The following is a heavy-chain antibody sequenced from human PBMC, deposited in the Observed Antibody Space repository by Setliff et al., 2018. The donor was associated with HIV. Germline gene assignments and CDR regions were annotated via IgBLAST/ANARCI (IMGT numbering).Heavy chain of an antibody. CDR2: IIPIFGTA. CDR1: GGTFSSHA. V-gene: IGHV1-69*13. D-gene: IGHD3-16*01. Sequence: SVKVSCKASGGTFSSHAISWVRQAPGQGLEWMGGIIPIFGTANYAQKFQGRVTITADESTSTAYMELSSLRSEDTAVYYCARCGAGEWHLYMDVWGKGTAVTASS. J-gene: IGHJ6*03. CDR3: ARCGAGEWHLYMDV.